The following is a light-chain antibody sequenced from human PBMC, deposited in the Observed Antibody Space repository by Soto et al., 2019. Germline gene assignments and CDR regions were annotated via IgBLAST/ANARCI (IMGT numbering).Light chain of an antibody. CDR1: SSDVGGYNY. J-gene: IGLJ1*01. CDR3: SSYTSSSTLCV. CDR2: DVS. Sequence: QSALTHPASVSGSPGQSITISCTGTSSDVGGYNYVSWYQQHPGKAPKLMIYDVSNRPSGVSNRFSGSKSGNTDSLTISGLQAEDEADYYCSSYTSSSTLCVFGTGNKITVL. V-gene: IGLV2-14*01.